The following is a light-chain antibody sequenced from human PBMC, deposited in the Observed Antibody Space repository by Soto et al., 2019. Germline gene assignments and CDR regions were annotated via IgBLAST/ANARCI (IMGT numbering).Light chain of an antibody. CDR2: DVS. CDR1: SSDVGGYNY. V-gene: IGLV2-14*01. CDR3: SSYTSSSSLVV. Sequence: QSVLTQPASVSGSPGQSITISCTGTSSDVGGYNYVSWYQKHPGKAPKLMIYDVSNRPSGVSNRFSGYKSGNTASLTISGLQAEDEAEYYCSSYTSSSSLVVFGGGTKLTVL. J-gene: IGLJ2*01.